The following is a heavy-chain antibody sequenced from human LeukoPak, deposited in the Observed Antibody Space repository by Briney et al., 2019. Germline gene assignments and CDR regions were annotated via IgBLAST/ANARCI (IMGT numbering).Heavy chain of an antibody. CDR3: AKTMGPYSGFGAFDI. Sequence: GGSLRLSCAASGFTFSSYAVHWVRQAPGKGLEWVAVISYDGSNKYYADSVKGRFTISRDNSKDTLYLQMNSLRAEDTAVYYCAKTMGPYSGFGAFDIWGLGAMVTVSS. V-gene: IGHV3-30-3*02. J-gene: IGHJ3*02. CDR2: ISYDGSNK. CDR1: GFTFSSYA. D-gene: IGHD5-12*01.